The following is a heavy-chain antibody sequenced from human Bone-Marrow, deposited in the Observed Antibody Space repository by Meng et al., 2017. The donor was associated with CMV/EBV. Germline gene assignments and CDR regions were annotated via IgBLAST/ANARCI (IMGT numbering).Heavy chain of an antibody. Sequence: GESLKISCAASGFTFSSYEMNWVRQAPGMGLEWVSYISASGETTYYADSVKGRFTISRDNAKNSLYLQMNSLRAEDTAVYYCARAKLRQLYGMDVWGQGTTVTVSS. V-gene: IGHV3-48*03. CDR2: ISASGETT. CDR3: ARAKLRQLYGMDV. CDR1: GFTFSSYE. D-gene: IGHD3-3*01. J-gene: IGHJ6*02.